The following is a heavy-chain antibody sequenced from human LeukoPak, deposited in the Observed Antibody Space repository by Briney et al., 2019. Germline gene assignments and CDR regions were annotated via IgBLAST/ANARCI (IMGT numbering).Heavy chain of an antibody. CDR3: AKDLRPDGINDFDH. CDR2: IYSRGGT. J-gene: IGHJ4*02. CDR1: GFSVSNNY. Sequence: GGSLRLSCAVSGFSVSNNYMNWVRQAPGKGLEWVSLIYSRGGTSYADSVKGRFTIPRDSSKNTLFLQMNSLRVEDTAVYYCAKDLRPDGINDFDHWGQGTLVTVSS. D-gene: IGHD1-1*01. V-gene: IGHV3-53*01.